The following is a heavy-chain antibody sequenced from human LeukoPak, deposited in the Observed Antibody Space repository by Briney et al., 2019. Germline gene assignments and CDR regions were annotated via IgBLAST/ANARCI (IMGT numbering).Heavy chain of an antibody. CDR3: ARHTNYYDSSGYQYFDL. Sequence: SETLSLTCTVSGGSISSYYWSWIRQPPGKGLEWIGYIYYSGSTNYNPSLKSRVTISVDTSKNQFSLKLSPVTAADTAVYYCARHTNYYDSSGYQYFDLWGRGTLVTVSS. CDR1: GGSISSYY. D-gene: IGHD3-22*01. V-gene: IGHV4-59*08. J-gene: IGHJ2*01. CDR2: IYYSGST.